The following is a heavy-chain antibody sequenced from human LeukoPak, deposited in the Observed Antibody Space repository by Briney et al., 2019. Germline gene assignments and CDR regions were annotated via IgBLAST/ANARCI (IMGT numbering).Heavy chain of an antibody. CDR2: IYTSEST. D-gene: IGHD3-10*01. V-gene: IGHV4-4*07. Sequence: SETLSLTCTLSGGSFSSYYWSWIRQPAGKGLEWIGRIYTSESTNYNPSLKSRVTISVDTSRNQFSLKLSSVTAADTAVYYCARGLWFGDENPPYFDYWGQGILVTVSS. CDR1: GGSFSSYY. J-gene: IGHJ4*02. CDR3: ARGLWFGDENPPYFDY.